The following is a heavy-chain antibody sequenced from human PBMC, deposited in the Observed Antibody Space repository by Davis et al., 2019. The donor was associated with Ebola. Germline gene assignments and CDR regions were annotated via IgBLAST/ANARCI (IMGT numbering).Heavy chain of an antibody. V-gene: IGHV5-51*01. J-gene: IGHJ4*02. CDR1: GSTSTTFW. CDR2: IFNGDSDT. Sequence: PGGSLRPSCQRVGSTSTTFWTGWVRQMSGKGLEWVGTIFNGDSDTKYSPSFQGQVTMSADKSTNTAFLQWNNLRASDTAMYYCATTRISVLGGVIVPSSFDFWGQGTMVTVSS. D-gene: IGHD3-10*01. CDR3: ATTRISVLGGVIVPSSFDF.